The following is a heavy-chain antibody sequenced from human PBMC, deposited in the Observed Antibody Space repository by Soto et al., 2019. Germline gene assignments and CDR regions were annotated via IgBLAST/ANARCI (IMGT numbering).Heavy chain of an antibody. CDR2: INPAGGTT. CDR3: ALKVVTYYDN. Sequence: QVQLVQSGAEVKKPGASVRISCRASGYSFTSTYVHWVRQAPGQGPEWMGIINPAGGTTYYAQKFQGRLTKTSDTSTDTVFMDLNDLTSEDTAVYFCALKVVTYYDNWGKGTLLTVSS. D-gene: IGHD2-21*02. J-gene: IGHJ4*02. CDR1: GYSFTSTY. V-gene: IGHV1-46*01.